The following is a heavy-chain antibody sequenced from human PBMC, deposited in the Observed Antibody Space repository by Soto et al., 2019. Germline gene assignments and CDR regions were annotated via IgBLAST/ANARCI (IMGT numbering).Heavy chain of an antibody. V-gene: IGHV3-21*05. J-gene: IGHJ5*02. Sequence: GGSLRLSCSASGFSISNFGMFWVRQAPGRGLEWISFISRSHSDIYYADSVTCRFTISRDNAKISMFLQMNSLRDEDRAVYYRGREGPNDYIPSIVGTWGQGVPVTVSS. CDR3: GREGPNDYIPSIVGT. D-gene: IGHD4-4*01. CDR1: GFSISNFG. CDR2: ISRSHSDI.